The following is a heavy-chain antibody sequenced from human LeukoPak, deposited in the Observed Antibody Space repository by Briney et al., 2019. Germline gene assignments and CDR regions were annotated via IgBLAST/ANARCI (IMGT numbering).Heavy chain of an antibody. D-gene: IGHD3-22*01. V-gene: IGHV3-33*01. CDR2: IWYDGSNK. J-gene: IGHJ6*02. CDR1: GFTFSSYG. Sequence: GGSLRLSCAASGFTFSSYGMHWVRQAPGKGLEWVAVIWYDGSNKYYADSVKGRFTISRDNSKNTLYLQMNSLRAEDTAVNYCARDSYYYDSSGYYSYYYYGMDVWGQGTTVTVSS. CDR3: ARDSYYYDSSGYYSYYYYGMDV.